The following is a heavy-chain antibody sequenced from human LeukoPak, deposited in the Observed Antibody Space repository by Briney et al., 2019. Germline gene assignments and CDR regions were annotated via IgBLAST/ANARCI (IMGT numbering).Heavy chain of an antibody. D-gene: IGHD4-11*01. V-gene: IGHV3-7*01. CDR3: ARGSYGNYDS. J-gene: IGHJ5*01. CDR2: IKKDEGEK. Sequence: PGGSLRLSCAASGFTFDDYAMHWVRQAPGKGLEWVATIKKDEGEKYNVDSVKGRFTISRDNAQSSLYLQMSSLRAEDTAVYYCARGSYGNYDSWGQGTLVTVSS. CDR1: GFTFDDYA.